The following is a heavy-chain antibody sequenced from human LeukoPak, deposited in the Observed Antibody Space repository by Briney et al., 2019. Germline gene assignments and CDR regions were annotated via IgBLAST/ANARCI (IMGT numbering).Heavy chain of an antibody. V-gene: IGHV1-69*02. J-gene: IGHJ1*01. Sequence: SVKVSCKASGGTFSSYTISWVRQAPGQGLEWMGRIIPILGIANYAQKFQGRVTITADKSTSTAYMELSSLRAEDTAVYYCARPPPAVRGWLLSVGYFQHWGQGTLVTVSS. D-gene: IGHD3-3*01. CDR2: IIPILGIA. CDR3: ARPPPAVRGWLLSVGYFQH. CDR1: GGTFSSYT.